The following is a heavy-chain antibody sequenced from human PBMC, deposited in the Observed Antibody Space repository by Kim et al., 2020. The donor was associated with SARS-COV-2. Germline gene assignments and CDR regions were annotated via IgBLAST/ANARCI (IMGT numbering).Heavy chain of an antibody. CDR2: ISGSDT. Sequence: GGSLRLSCAASGFILSRYSMNWVRQVPGKGLQWVSGISGSDTDYADSVRGRFTISRDDAANSLYLQMTSLRAEDTAVYYCARDMHGDYDSFWFDSWGQGSLVTVSS. CDR3: ARDMHGDYDSFWFDS. V-gene: IGHV3-21*01. CDR1: GFILSRYS. J-gene: IGHJ5*01. D-gene: IGHD4-17*01.